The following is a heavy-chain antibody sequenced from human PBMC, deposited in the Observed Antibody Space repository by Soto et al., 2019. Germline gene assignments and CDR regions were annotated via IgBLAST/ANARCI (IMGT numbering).Heavy chain of an antibody. V-gene: IGHV1-18*01. CDR3: ARVTNEIQITPY. D-gene: IGHD4-17*01. J-gene: IGHJ4*02. CDR1: GFTFTNYG. Sequence: QVQLVQSGAEVKKPGASVKVSCKASGFTFTNYGISWVRQAPGQGLEWIGWISAYNGNTNYAQKLQGRVTMTTDTSTSTANMELRSLRSDDTAVYYCARVTNEIQITPYWGQGTLVTVSS. CDR2: ISAYNGNT.